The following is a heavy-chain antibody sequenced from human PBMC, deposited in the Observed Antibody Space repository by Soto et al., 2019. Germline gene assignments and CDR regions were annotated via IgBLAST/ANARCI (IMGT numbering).Heavy chain of an antibody. D-gene: IGHD1-26*01. J-gene: IGHJ4*02. Sequence: QVQLVQSGAEVKKPGASVKVSCKASGYTFTSYGISWVRQAPGQGLEWMGWISAYNGNTNYAQKLQGRVTMTTDTPTRTAPMELRSPRSDDTAVYYCAREDSGSYYGLLGFDYWGQGTLVTVSS. CDR2: ISAYNGNT. V-gene: IGHV1-18*01. CDR1: GYTFTSYG. CDR3: AREDSGSYYGLLGFDY.